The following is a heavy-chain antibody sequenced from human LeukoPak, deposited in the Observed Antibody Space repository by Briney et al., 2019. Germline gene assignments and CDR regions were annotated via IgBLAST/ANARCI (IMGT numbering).Heavy chain of an antibody. CDR2: IKQGGSEK. D-gene: IGHD6-13*01. CDR1: GFTFSSYS. CDR3: ARDSRVAAAVHYYYYMDV. Sequence: GGSLRLSCAASGFTFSSYSMNCVRQAPGKGLEWGANIKQGGSEKYYVDSVKGRFTISRDNAKSSLYLQMNSLRVEDTAVYYCARDSRVAAAVHYYYYMDVWGKGTTGTVSS. V-gene: IGHV3-7*01. J-gene: IGHJ6*03.